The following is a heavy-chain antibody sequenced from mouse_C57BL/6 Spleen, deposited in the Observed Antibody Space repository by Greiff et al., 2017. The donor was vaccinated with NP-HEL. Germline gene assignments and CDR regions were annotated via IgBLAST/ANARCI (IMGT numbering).Heavy chain of an antibody. CDR1: GFNIKNTY. J-gene: IGHJ4*01. CDR3: ARDGYDAGHYYAMDY. CDR2: IDPANGNT. V-gene: IGHV14-3*01. Sequence: EVQLVESVAELVRPGASVKLSCTASGFNIKNTYMHWVKQRPEQGLEWIGRIDPANGNTKYAPKFQGKATITADTYSNTAYLQLSSLTSEDTAIYYCARDGYDAGHYYAMDYWGQGTSVTVSS. D-gene: IGHD2-2*01.